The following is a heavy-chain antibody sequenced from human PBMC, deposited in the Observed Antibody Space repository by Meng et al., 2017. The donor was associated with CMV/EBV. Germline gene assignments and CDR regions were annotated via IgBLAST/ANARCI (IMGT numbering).Heavy chain of an antibody. V-gene: IGHV3-30-3*01. CDR2: ISYDGSNK. J-gene: IGHJ6*02. D-gene: IGHD2-2*01. CDR3: ARDHCSSTSCYLLYYYYGMDV. CDR1: GFTISRYA. Sequence: GESLKISCAASGFTISRYAMHWVRQAPGKGLEWVAVISYDGSNKVYADSVKGRFTISRDNAKNSLYLQMNSLRAEDTAVYYCARDHCSSTSCYLLYYYYGMDVWGQGTTVTVSS.